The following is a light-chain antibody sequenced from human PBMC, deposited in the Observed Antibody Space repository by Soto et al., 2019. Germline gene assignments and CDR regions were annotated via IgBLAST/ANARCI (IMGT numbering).Light chain of an antibody. CDR1: QSISSY. J-gene: IGKJ1*01. CDR3: QQYGISPWT. CDR2: AAS. Sequence: DIQMTQSPSSLSASVGDRVTITCRASQSISSYLNWYQQKPGKAPKLLIYAASSLQSGVPSRFSGSGSGTDFTLTISSLQPEDFAVYYCQQYGISPWTFGQGTKVDIK. V-gene: IGKV1-39*01.